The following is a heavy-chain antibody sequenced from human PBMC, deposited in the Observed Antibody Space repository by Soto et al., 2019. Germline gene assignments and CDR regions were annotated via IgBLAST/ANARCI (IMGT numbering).Heavy chain of an antibody. CDR1: GFTFSSYA. J-gene: IGHJ5*02. Sequence: PGGSLRLSCAASGFTFSSYAMSWVSQAPGKGLEWVSAISGSGGSTYYADTEKSRFTIARDNSKNTLDLQMNGLRAEDTAVYYCAKADYSNANWFDPWGQGTLVTVSS. CDR3: AKADYSNANWFDP. V-gene: IGHV3-23*01. D-gene: IGHD4-4*01. CDR2: ISGSGGST.